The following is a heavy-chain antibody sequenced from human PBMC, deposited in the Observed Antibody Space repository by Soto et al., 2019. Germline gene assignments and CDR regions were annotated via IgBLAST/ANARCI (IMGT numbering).Heavy chain of an antibody. D-gene: IGHD3-16*01. CDR2: ISPYTGNT. CDR1: GYIFVNYG. V-gene: IGHV1-18*01. Sequence: QVQLVKSGDEVKKPGASVKVSCKASGYIFVNYGIAWVRQAPGKGLEWMGWISPYTGNTHSASKVQGRLTMTTDTSTRTAYMDLGRLTSDDTAVYYCVMVDNYVTPTPQDVWGQGTTVTVSS. CDR3: VMVDNYVTPTPQDV. J-gene: IGHJ6*02.